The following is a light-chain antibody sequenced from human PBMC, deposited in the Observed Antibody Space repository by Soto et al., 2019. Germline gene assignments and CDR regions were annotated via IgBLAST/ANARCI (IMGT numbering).Light chain of an antibody. CDR2: SAY. CDR1: QNLGTLY. V-gene: IGKV3-20*01. Sequence: EIVLTQSPGTLSLSPGKRGTLSCRASQNLGTLYLAWFQQKSGQAHRLLIYSAYRRATGIQDRFTGNGSGTDLTLTINRVEPEDFAVYFCKQYAGSPRTFGQGTKVDIK. CDR3: KQYAGSPRT. J-gene: IGKJ1*01.